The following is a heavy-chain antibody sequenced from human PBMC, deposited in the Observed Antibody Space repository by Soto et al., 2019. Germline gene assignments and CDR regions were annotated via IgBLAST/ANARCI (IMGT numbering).Heavy chain of an antibody. CDR3: ARDRGSYALDY. D-gene: IGHD1-26*01. J-gene: IGHJ4*02. Sequence: QDQLVQSGAEVKKPGASVKVSCKASGYTFTSYGISWVRQAPGQGLEWMGWISANNGNTNYAQKLQGRVTMTTDTSTSTAHMELRSLRSDDTAVYYCARDRGSYALDYWGQGTLVTVSS. V-gene: IGHV1-18*01. CDR1: GYTFTSYG. CDR2: ISANNGNT.